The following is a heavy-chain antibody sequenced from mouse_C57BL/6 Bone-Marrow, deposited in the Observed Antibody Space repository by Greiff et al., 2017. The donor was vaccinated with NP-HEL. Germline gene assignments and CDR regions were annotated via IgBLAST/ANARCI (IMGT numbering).Heavy chain of an antibody. CDR3: ARENLAWFAY. J-gene: IGHJ3*01. CDR2: IYPRSGTT. V-gene: IGHV1-81*01. Sequence: VQLQQSGAELARPGASVKLSCKASGYTFTSYGISWVKQRTGQGLEWIGEIYPRSGTTYYNEKFKGKATLTADTSSSPAYMELRSLTSEDSAVYFCARENLAWFAYWGQGTLVTVSA. CDR1: GYTFTSYG.